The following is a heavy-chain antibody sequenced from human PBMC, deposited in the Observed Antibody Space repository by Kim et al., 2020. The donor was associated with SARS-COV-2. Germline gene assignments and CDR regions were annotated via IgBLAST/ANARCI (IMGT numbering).Heavy chain of an antibody. Sequence: ASVKVSCKASGYTFTSYYMHWVRQAPGQGLEWMGIINPSGGSTSYAQKFQGRVTMTRDTSMSTVYMELSSLRSEDTAVYYCARVGDHYYGSGSSFDYWGQGTLVTVSS. V-gene: IGHV1-46*01. CDR1: GYTFTSYY. CDR2: INPSGGST. CDR3: ARVGDHYYGSGSSFDY. J-gene: IGHJ4*02. D-gene: IGHD3-10*01.